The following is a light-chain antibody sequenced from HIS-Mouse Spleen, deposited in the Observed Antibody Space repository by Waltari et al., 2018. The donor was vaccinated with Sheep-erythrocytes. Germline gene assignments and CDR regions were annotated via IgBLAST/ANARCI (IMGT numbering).Light chain of an antibody. CDR2: EGS. V-gene: IGLV2-23*01. CDR1: TSDVGSYNL. J-gene: IGLJ3*02. Sequence: QSALTQPASVSGSPGQSITFSCTGTTSDVGSYNLVPQYQQHPGQAPKLMIYEGSQRPSGVSNRFSGSKSGNTASLTISGLQAEDEADYYCCSYAGSSTPWVFGGGTKLTVL. CDR3: CSYAGSSTPWV.